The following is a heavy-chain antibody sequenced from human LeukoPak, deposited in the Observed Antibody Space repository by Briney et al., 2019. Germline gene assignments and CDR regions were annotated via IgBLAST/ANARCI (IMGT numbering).Heavy chain of an antibody. V-gene: IGHV4-59*11. J-gene: IGHJ3*02. CDR3: VGSRDGYKYDAFDI. CDR2: IYYSGST. D-gene: IGHD5-24*01. CDR1: GGSISSHY. Sequence: SETLSLTCTVSGGSISSHYWSWIRQPPGKGLEWIGYIYYSGSTNYNPSLKSRVTISVDTSKNQFSLKLSSVTAADTAVYYCVGSRDGYKYDAFDIWGQGTMVTVSS.